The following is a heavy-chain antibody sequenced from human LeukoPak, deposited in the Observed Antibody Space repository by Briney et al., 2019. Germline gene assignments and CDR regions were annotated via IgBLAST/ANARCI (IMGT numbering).Heavy chain of an antibody. CDR2: MHEYGSQI. V-gene: IGHV3-7*01. J-gene: IGHJ4*02. CDR3: AKDIGSYYDY. D-gene: IGHD3-10*01. CDR1: GFDFSGFS. Sequence: PGGSLRLSCVVSGFDFSGFSMSWVRQAPGKGLEWVAIMHEYGSQIFYVDSVKGRFTISRDNSKNTLYLEMNSLRAEDTAVYYCAKDIGSYYDYWGQGILVTVSS.